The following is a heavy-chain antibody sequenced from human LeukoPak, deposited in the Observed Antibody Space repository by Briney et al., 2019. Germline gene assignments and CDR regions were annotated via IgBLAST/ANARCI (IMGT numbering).Heavy chain of an antibody. CDR1: GGSISSYY. V-gene: IGHV4-59*01. J-gene: IGHJ4*02. CDR2: IYYSGST. Sequence: SETLSLTCTVSGGSISSYYWSWIRQPPGKGLEWVGYIYYSGSTNYNPSLKSRVTISVDTSKNQFSLKLSSVTAADTAVYYCARVRGEQWLEIIDYWGQGTLVTVSS. D-gene: IGHD6-19*01. CDR3: ARVRGEQWLEIIDY.